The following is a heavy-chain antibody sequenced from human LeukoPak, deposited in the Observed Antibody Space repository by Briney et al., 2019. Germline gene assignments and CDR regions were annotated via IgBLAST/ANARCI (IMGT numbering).Heavy chain of an antibody. CDR3: ASLASGYPTPNWFDP. V-gene: IGHV4-34*01. Sequence: SETLSLTCAVYGGSFSGYYWSWIRQPPGKGLEWIGEINHSGSTNYNPSPKSRVTISVDTSKNQFSLKLSSVTAADTAVYYCASLASGYPTPNWFDPWGQGTLVTVSS. CDR1: GGSFSGYY. CDR2: INHSGST. D-gene: IGHD3-22*01. J-gene: IGHJ5*02.